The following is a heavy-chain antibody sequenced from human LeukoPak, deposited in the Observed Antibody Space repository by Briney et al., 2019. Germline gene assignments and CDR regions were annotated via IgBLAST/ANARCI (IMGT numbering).Heavy chain of an antibody. CDR3: ARAWHEDAFDI. Sequence: GGSLRLSCAASDFIFRNFAMHWVRQAPGKGLEWVSSISSSSSYIYYADSVKGRFTISRDNAKNSLYLQMNSLRAEDTAVYYCARAWHEDAFDIWGQGTMVTVSS. CDR2: ISSSSSYI. V-gene: IGHV3-21*01. CDR1: DFIFRNFA. J-gene: IGHJ3*02. D-gene: IGHD5-24*01.